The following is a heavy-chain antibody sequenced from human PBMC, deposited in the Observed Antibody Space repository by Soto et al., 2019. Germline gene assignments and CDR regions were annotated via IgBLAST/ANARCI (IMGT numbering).Heavy chain of an antibody. Sequence: QVLLQESGPGLVKPSGTLSLTCTVSGGSISSSTYWSWVRQPPGKGLEWIGDISQSGNTNYNPSLKSRLIISLDTSKNQFSLKLTSVTAADTAVYYCAKIGGVYNATPWRQGYWGQGTLVNVSS. CDR1: GGSISSSTY. D-gene: IGHD1-1*01. CDR2: ISQSGNT. V-gene: IGHV4-4*02. CDR3: AKIGGVYNATPWRQGY. J-gene: IGHJ4*02.